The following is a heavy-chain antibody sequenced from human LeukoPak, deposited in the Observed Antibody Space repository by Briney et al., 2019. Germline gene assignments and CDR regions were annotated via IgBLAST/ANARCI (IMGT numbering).Heavy chain of an antibody. Sequence: GRCLRLSCAASGFTFDDYAMHWVRQAPGKGLEWDSGIRLNSVSIGCADSVKGRFTISRDNAKNSLYLQMNSLRAEDTALCYCAKGQNYYDSSGLYYMDVWGKVTTVTVSS. D-gene: IGHD3-22*01. J-gene: IGHJ6*03. CDR3: AKGQNYYDSSGLYYMDV. CDR2: IRLNSVSI. CDR1: GFTFDDYA. V-gene: IGHV3-9*01.